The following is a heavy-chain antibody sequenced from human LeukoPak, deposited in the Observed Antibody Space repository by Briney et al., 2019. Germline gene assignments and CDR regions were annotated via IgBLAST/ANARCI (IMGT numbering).Heavy chain of an antibody. J-gene: IGHJ5*02. Sequence: GGSLRLSCAASGFTFSSYSMNWVRQAQGKGLEWVSSISSSSSYIYYADSVKGRFTISRDNAKNTLYLQMNSLRAEDTAVYYCARDRHYDSGSDGFDPWGQGTLVTVSS. V-gene: IGHV3-21*01. CDR2: ISSSSSYI. CDR3: ARDRHYDSGSDGFDP. D-gene: IGHD3-10*01. CDR1: GFTFSSYS.